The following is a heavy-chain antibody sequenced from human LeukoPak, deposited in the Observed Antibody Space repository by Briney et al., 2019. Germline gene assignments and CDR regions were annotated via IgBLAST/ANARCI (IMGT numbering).Heavy chain of an antibody. CDR1: GGTFSSYA. J-gene: IGHJ4*02. CDR2: IIPIFGTA. Sequence: SVKVSCKASGGTFSSYAISWVRQAPGQGLEWMGGIIPIFGTANYAQKFQGRVTITTVESTSTAYMELSSLRSEDTAVYYCARDLDYYDSSGYYYYWGQGTLVTVSS. D-gene: IGHD3-22*01. CDR3: ARDLDYYDSSGYYYY. V-gene: IGHV1-69*05.